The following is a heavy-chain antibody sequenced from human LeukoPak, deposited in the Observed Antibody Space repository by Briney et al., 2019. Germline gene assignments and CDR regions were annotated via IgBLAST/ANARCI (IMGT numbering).Heavy chain of an antibody. CDR2: MSPNSGNT. CDR3: ARESGDILVVPYY. D-gene: IGHD2-2*01. V-gene: IGHV1-8*01. J-gene: IGHJ4*02. CDR1: GYTFTSYD. Sequence: ASVKVSCKASGYTFTSYDINWVRQATGQGLEWMGWMSPNSGNTGYAQKFQGRLTMTRNTAINTAYMELSGLRSKDTAVYYCARESGDILVVPYYWGQGTLVTVSS.